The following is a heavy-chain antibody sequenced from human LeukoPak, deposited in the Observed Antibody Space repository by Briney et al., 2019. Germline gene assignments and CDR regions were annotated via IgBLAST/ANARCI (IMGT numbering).Heavy chain of an antibody. D-gene: IGHD6-19*01. V-gene: IGHV4-31*03. CDR1: GASVTTGGFY. Sequence: SETLSLTCSVSGASVTTGGFYWTWIRQLPGKGLEWIGYIYHSGSTKYHPSLESRLIISIDTSKNQFSLKLNSVTAADTAVYYCANGGGWYWSFDYWGQGTLVTVSS. CDR2: IYHSGST. CDR3: ANGGGWYWSFDY. J-gene: IGHJ4*02.